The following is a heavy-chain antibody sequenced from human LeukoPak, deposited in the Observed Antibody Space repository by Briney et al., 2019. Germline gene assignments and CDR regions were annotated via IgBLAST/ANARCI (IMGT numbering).Heavy chain of an antibody. CDR1: GDSISSYY. D-gene: IGHD3-22*01. J-gene: IGHJ6*02. CDR3: ARGPYYDSSTVFYYYGMDV. CDR2: IYTSGTT. Sequence: PSETLSLTCTVSGDSISSYYWSWIRQPAGKGLEWIGRIYTSGTTNYNPSLKSRVTISVDTSKNQFSLKLSSVTAADTAVHYCARGPYYDSSTVFYYYGMDVWGQGTTVTVSS. V-gene: IGHV4-4*07.